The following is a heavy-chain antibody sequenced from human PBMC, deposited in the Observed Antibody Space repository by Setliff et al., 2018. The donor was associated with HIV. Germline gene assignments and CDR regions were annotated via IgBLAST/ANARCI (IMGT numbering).Heavy chain of an antibody. Sequence: GGSLRLSCAASGFTFSSYWMYWVRQAPGKGLVWVSRINSDGSSTSYADSVKGRFTISRDNAKNTLYLQMNSLRAEDTALYYCARDPLGVGPAFDFWGQGTLVTVSS. D-gene: IGHD2-15*01. CDR3: ARDPLGVGPAFDF. V-gene: IGHV3-74*01. CDR1: GFTFSSYW. J-gene: IGHJ4*02. CDR2: INSDGSST.